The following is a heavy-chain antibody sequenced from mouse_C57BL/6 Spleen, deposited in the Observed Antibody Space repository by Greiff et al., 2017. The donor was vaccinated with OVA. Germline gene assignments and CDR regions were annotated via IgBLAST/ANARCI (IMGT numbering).Heavy chain of an antibody. D-gene: IGHD1-1*01. CDR3: ARSNYYGSSYGGYFDY. CDR1: GFNIKNTY. J-gene: IGHJ2*01. V-gene: IGHV14-3*01. CDR2: IDPANGNT. Sequence: VQLQQSVAELVRPGASVKLSCTASGFNIKNTYMHWVKQRPEQGLEWIGRIDPANGNTKYAPKFQGKATITADTSSNTAYLQLSSLTSEDTAIYYCARSNYYGSSYGGYFDYWGQGTTLTVSS.